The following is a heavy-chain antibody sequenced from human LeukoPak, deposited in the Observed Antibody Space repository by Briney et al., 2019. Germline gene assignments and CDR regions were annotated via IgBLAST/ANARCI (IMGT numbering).Heavy chain of an antibody. D-gene: IGHD5-18*01. CDR2: IIPILGIA. CDR1: GGTFSGYA. CDR3: AREQYSYGYADY. V-gene: IGHV1-69*04. Sequence: SVKVSCKASGGTFSGYAISGVRQAPGQGLEWMGRIIPILGIANYAQKFQGRVTITADKSTSTAYMELSSLRSEDTAVYYCAREQYSYGYADYWGQGTLVTVSS. J-gene: IGHJ4*02.